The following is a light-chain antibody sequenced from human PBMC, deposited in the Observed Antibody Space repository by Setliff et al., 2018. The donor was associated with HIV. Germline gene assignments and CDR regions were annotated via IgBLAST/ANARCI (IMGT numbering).Light chain of an antibody. V-gene: IGLV1-40*01. CDR2: SFT. CDR1: SSNIGAGFV. Sequence: QSVLTQPPSVSGAPGQRVTISCTGSSSNIGAGFVVHWHKQFPGTAPKLLIYSFTNRPSGVPDRISGSKSGTSASLAIAGLQAEDEADYYCQSYDSSLSGYVFGPGTKGTVL. CDR3: QSYDSSLSGYV. J-gene: IGLJ1*01.